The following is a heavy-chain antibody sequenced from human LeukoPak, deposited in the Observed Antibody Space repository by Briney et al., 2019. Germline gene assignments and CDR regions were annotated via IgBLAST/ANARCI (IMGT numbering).Heavy chain of an antibody. V-gene: IGHV1-69*13. CDR2: IIPIFGTA. Sequence: ASVNVSCKASGGTFSSYAISWVRQAPGQGLEWMGGIIPIFGTANYAQKFQGRVTITADESTSTAYMELSSLRSEDTAVYYCASPEGYSNYYYYGMDVWGQGTTVTVSS. D-gene: IGHD4-11*01. CDR1: GGTFSSYA. J-gene: IGHJ6*02. CDR3: ASPEGYSNYYYYGMDV.